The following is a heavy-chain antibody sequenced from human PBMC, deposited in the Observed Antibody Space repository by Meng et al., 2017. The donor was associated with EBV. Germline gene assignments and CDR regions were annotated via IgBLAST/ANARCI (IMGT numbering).Heavy chain of an antibody. V-gene: IGHV1-46*01. Sequence: QVQLVRSGAEVKKPGASVKVSGKSSGYTFTSYYRHGVRQAPGQGLEWMGIINPSGGSTSYAQKFQGRVTMTRDTSTSTVYMELSSLRSEDTAVYYCARDFCGGDCYLFDYWGQGTLVTVSS. D-gene: IGHD2-21*01. CDR3: ARDFCGGDCYLFDY. J-gene: IGHJ4*02. CDR2: INPSGGST. CDR1: GYTFTSYY.